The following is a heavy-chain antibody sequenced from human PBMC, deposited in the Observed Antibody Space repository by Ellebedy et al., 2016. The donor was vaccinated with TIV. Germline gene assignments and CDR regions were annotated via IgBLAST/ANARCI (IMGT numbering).Heavy chain of an antibody. J-gene: IGHJ5*02. CDR2: ISAYNGNT. V-gene: IGHV1-18*01. D-gene: IGHD3-9*01. Sequence: AASVKVSCKASGYTFTSYGISWVRQAPGQGLEWMGWISAYNGNTNYAQKLQGRVTMTTDTSTSTAYMELSSLRSEDTAVYYCARDVPLYDILTGYAGSWGQGTLVTVSS. CDR1: GYTFTSYG. CDR3: ARDVPLYDILTGYAGS.